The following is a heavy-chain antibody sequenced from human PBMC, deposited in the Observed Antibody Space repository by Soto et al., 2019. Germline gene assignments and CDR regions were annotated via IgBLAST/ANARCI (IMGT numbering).Heavy chain of an antibody. V-gene: IGHV1-69*04. CDR2: SIPLVDRA. J-gene: IGHJ4*02. D-gene: IGHD6-19*01. CDR1: GGTSSTST. CDR3: ARAVAGTSILDS. Sequence: QVQLVQSGAEVKKPGSSVKISCQASGGTSSTSTISWVRQAPGQGLEWMGRSIPLVDRAIYAQNFQGRVTMTADKSTNTVHLEMFSLRSDDTAVYYCARAVAGTSILDSWGQGTLVTVSS.